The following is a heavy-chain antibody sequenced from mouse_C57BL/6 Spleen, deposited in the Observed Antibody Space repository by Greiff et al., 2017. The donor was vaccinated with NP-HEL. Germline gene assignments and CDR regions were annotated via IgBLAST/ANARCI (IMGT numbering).Heavy chain of an antibody. Sequence: EVKVVESEGGLVQPGSSMKLSCTASGFTFSDYYMAWVRQVPEKGLEWVANINYDGSSTYYLDSLKSRFIISRDNAKNILYLQMSSLKSEDSATYFCARGWDWYFDVLGTGTTVTVSS. J-gene: IGHJ1*03. CDR3: ARGWDWYFDV. V-gene: IGHV5-16*01. D-gene: IGHD2-3*01. CDR2: INYDGSST. CDR1: GFTFSDYY.